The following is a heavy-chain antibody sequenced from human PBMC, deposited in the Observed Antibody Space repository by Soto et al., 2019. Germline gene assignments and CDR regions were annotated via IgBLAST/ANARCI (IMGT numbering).Heavy chain of an antibody. D-gene: IGHD3-9*01. CDR2: ISAYNGNT. CDR1: GYTFTSYG. CDR3: ARDLNGYYPALPDY. V-gene: IGHV1-18*04. J-gene: IGHJ4*02. Sequence: ASVKVSCKASGYTFTSYGISWVRQAPGQGLEWMGWISAYNGNTNYAQKLQGRVTMTTDTSTSTAYMELRSLRSDDTAVYYCARDLNGYYPALPDYWGQGTLVTVSS.